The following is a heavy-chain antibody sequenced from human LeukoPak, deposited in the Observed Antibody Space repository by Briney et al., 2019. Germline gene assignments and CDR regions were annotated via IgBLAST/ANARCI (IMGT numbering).Heavy chain of an antibody. J-gene: IGHJ6*03. Sequence: SETLSLTCAVYGGSFSGYYWSWIRQPPGKGLEWIGEINHSGSTNYNPSLKSRVTISVDTSKNQFSLKLSSVTAADTAVYYCARNARRYYYDRSGYSYYYYMDVWGKGTTVTVSS. CDR1: GGSFSGYY. CDR3: ARNARRYYYDRSGYSYYYYMDV. CDR2: INHSGST. D-gene: IGHD3-22*01. V-gene: IGHV4-34*01.